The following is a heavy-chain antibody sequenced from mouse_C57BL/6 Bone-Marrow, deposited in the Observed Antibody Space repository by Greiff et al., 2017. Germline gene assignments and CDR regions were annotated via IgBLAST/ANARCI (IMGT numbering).Heavy chain of an antibody. V-gene: IGHV4-1*01. J-gene: IGHJ3*01. Sequence: EVKLMESGGGLVQPGGSLKLSCAASGIDFSRYWMSWVRRAPGKGLEWIGEINPDSSTINYAPSLKDKFIISRDNAKNTLYLQMSKVRSEDTALYYCALGPLYYEFAYWGQGTLVTVSA. CDR1: GIDFSRYW. CDR2: INPDSSTI. D-gene: IGHD2-4*01. CDR3: ALGPLYYEFAY.